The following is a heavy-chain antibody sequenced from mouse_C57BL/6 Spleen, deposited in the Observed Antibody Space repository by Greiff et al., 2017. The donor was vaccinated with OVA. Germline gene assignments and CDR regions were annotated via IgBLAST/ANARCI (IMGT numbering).Heavy chain of an antibody. V-gene: IGHV7-3*01. CDR2: IRNKANGYTT. Sequence: DVKLVESGGGLVQPGGSLSLSCAASGFTFTDYYMSWVRQPPGKALEWLGFIRNKANGYTTEYSASVKGRFTISRDNSQSILYLQMNALRAEDSATYYCARSLLTGFDYWGQGTTLTVSS. J-gene: IGHJ2*01. CDR3: ARSLLTGFDY. CDR1: GFTFTDYY. D-gene: IGHD4-1*01.